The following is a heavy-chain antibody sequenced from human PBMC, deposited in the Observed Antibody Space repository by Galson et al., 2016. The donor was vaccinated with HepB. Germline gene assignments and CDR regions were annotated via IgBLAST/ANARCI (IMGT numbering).Heavy chain of an antibody. CDR2: IWYDGSNQ. J-gene: IGHJ6*02. D-gene: IGHD3-10*01. CDR3: ASGITPHYDYGMDV. V-gene: IGHV3-33*01. Sequence: SLRLSCAASGFPFSSYGMHWVRQAPGKGLEWVAVIWYDGSNQYYADSVKGRYTISRDNSKNTVYLHMNSVRVEDTAVYYWASGITPHYDYGMDVWGQGTTVTVTS. CDR1: GFPFSSYG.